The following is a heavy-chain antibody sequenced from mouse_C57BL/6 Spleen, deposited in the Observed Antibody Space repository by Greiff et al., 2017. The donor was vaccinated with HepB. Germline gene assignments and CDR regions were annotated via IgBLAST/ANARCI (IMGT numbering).Heavy chain of an antibody. V-gene: IGHV5-12*01. CDR3: ARRTSNYYGSSYWYFDV. J-gene: IGHJ1*03. Sequence: EVQGVESGGGLVQPGGSLKLSCAASGFTFSDYYMYWVRQTPEKRLEWVAYISNGGGCTYYPDTVKGRFTISRDNAKNTLYLQMSRLKSEDTAMYYCARRTSNYYGSSYWYFDVWGTGTTVTVSS. CDR1: GFTFSDYY. D-gene: IGHD1-1*01. CDR2: ISNGGGCT.